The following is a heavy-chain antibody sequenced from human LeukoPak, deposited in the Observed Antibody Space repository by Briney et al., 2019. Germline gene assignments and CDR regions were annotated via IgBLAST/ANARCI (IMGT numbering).Heavy chain of an antibody. V-gene: IGHV4-59*08. D-gene: IGHD3-9*01. CDR2: IYYSGST. CDR3: ARRYDILTGYSH. CDR1: GGSISSYY. Sequence: KSSETLSLTCTVSGGSISSYYWSWIRQPPGKGLEWIGYIYYSGSTNYNPSLKSRVTISVDTSKNQFSLKLSSVTAADTAVYYCARRYDILTGYSHWGQGTLVTVSS. J-gene: IGHJ4*02.